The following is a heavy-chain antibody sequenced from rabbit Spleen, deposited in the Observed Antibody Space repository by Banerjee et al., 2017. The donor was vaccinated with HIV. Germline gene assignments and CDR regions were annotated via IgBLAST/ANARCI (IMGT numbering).Heavy chain of an antibody. Sequence: QSLEESGGGLVKPGGTLTLTCKASGFSLFYYWMCWVRQAPGKGLEWIACIYAGSSGSTYYASWAKGRFTISKTSSTTVTLQMTGLTAADTATYFCARGPDYDGYGYDLWGPGTLVTVS. CDR2: IYAGSSGST. CDR3: ARGPDYDGYGYDL. V-gene: IGHV1S40*01. J-gene: IGHJ4*01. CDR1: GFSLFYYW. D-gene: IGHD6-1*01.